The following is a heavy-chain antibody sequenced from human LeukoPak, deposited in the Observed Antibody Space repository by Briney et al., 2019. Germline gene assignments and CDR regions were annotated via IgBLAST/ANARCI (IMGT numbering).Heavy chain of an antibody. CDR3: AKGIAAAHSRGFDP. V-gene: IGHV3-23*01. Sequence: GGSLRLSCAASGFTFNSYVMSWVRQAPGKGLEWVSSISGSGGSIYYADSVKGRFTISRDNSEKTLYLQMNSLRAEDTAVYYCAKGIAAAHSRGFDPWGQGTLVTVSS. D-gene: IGHD6-13*01. J-gene: IGHJ5*02. CDR2: ISGSGGSI. CDR1: GFTFNSYV.